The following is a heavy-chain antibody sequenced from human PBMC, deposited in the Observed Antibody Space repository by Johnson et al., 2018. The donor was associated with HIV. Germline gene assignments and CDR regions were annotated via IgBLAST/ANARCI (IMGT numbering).Heavy chain of an antibody. Sequence: QVQLVESGGGVVQPGRSLRLSCAASGFTLSDYYMSWIRQAPGKGLEWLSYISSSGSLSYYADSVKGRFTISRDNAKNSLYLQMNSLRAEDTAVYYCAGRRDSSGYYYVNAFDIWGQGTMVTVSS. CDR2: ISSSGSLS. CDR1: GFTLSDYY. CDR3: AGRRDSSGYYYVNAFDI. J-gene: IGHJ3*02. V-gene: IGHV3-11*04. D-gene: IGHD3-22*01.